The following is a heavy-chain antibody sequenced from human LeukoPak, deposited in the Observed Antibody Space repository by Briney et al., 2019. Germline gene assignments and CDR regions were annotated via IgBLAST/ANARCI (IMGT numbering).Heavy chain of an antibody. CDR2: TYYRCKWYN. V-gene: IGHV6-1*01. J-gene: IGHJ5*02. CDR3: AKYEGGWFDP. D-gene: IGHD2-8*01. Sequence: SQTLSLTCAISGDSVSGNRATWNWIRQSPSSVLEWLGRTYYRCKWYNEYAVFVKSRITISPDTSKNQFSLQLNSVTPEDTAVYYCAKYEGGWFDPWGQGTLVTVSS. CDR1: GDSVSGNRAT.